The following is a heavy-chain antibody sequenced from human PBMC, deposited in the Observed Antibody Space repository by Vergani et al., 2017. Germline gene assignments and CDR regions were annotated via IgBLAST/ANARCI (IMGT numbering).Heavy chain of an antibody. Sequence: QVQLQESGPGLVKPPGTLSLTCAVSGAPISYWCWSWLRQPAGKGLEWIGRLCPSGSTNYKPSLESRVTISVDTSKNQFSLRLSSVTAADTAVYYCARDNLGYCSGGRCYAVEYFQHWGQGTLVTVSS. D-gene: IGHD2-15*01. CDR2: LCPSGST. CDR1: GAPISYWC. J-gene: IGHJ1*01. V-gene: IGHV4-4*07. CDR3: ARDNLGYCSGGRCYAVEYFQH.